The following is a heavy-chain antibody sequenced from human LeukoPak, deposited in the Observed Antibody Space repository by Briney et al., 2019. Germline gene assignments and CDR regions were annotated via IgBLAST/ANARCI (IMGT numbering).Heavy chain of an antibody. J-gene: IGHJ4*02. CDR1: GGSFSGYY. D-gene: IGHD6-19*01. CDR3: ASLVAGPHHDY. Sequence: SETLSLTCAVYGGSFSGYYWSWIRQPPGKGLEWIGEINHSGSTNYNPSLKSRVTISVDTSKNQFSLKLSSVTAADTAVYYCASLVAGPHHDYWGQGTLVTVSS. CDR2: INHSGST. V-gene: IGHV4-34*01.